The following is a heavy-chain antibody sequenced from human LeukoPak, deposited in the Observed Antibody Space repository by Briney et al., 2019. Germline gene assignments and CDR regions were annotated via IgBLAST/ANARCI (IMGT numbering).Heavy chain of an antibody. D-gene: IGHD2/OR15-2a*01. CDR2: FSETNSGI. Sequence: GGSLRLSCAASGFTFSSYAITWVRQAPGKGLEWVSGFSETNSGIYYADSVKGRFTISRDNSRNTLYLQMNSLGVEDTAIYFCAKVVQTGNSMFDYWGQGALVTVSS. CDR3: AKVVQTGNSMFDY. V-gene: IGHV3-23*01. J-gene: IGHJ4*01. CDR1: GFTFSSYA.